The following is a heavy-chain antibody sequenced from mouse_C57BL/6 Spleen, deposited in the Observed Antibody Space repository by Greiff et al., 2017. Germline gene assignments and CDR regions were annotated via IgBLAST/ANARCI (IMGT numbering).Heavy chain of an antibody. CDR3: ARCGYYPWFAY. J-gene: IGHJ3*01. CDR1: GYTFTSYW. Sequence: QVQLQQPGAELVMPGASVKLSCKASGYTFTSYWMHWVKQRPGQGLEWIGEIDPSASYTNYNQKFKGKSTLTVDKSSSTAYMQLSSLTSEDSAVYYCARCGYYPWFAYWGQGTLVTVSA. V-gene: IGHV1-69*01. D-gene: IGHD2-3*01. CDR2: IDPSASYT.